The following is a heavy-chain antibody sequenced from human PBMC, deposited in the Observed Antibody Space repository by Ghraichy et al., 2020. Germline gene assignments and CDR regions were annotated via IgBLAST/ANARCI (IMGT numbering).Heavy chain of an antibody. Sequence: SQTLSLTCTVSGGSISSSSYYWGWIRQPPGKRLEWIGSIYYSGSTYYNPSLKSRVTISVDTSKNQFSLKLSSVTAADTAVYYCARSLVGYYYYYMDVWGKGTTVTVSS. CDR2: IYYSGST. J-gene: IGHJ6*03. V-gene: IGHV4-39*01. CDR1: GGSISSSSYY. D-gene: IGHD2-8*02. CDR3: ARSLVGYYYYYMDV.